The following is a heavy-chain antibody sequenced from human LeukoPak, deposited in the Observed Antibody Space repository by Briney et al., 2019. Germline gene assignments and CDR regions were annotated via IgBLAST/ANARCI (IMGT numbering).Heavy chain of an antibody. J-gene: IGHJ4*02. D-gene: IGHD6-13*01. CDR1: GYSISSDYY. CDR3: AKGYGDSSWRGGTN. CDR2: IYHSGST. Sequence: KPSETLSLTCTVSGYSISSDYYWGWIRQPPGKGLEWIGSIYHSGSTYYNPSLKSRVTISVDTSKNQFALKLSSVTAADTAVYYCAKGYGDSSWRGGTNWGQGTLVTVSS. V-gene: IGHV4-38-2*02.